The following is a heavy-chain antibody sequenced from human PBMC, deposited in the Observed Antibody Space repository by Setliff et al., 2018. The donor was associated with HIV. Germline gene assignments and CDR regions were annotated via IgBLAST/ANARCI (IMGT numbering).Heavy chain of an antibody. CDR3: LRTASSSWWGIHYSYDIDL. CDR1: GGSISGSNYD. D-gene: IGHD2-8*02. CDR2: IHYSGST. V-gene: IGHV4-39*01. J-gene: IGHJ6*03. Sequence: PSETLSLTCTVSGGSISGSNYDWGWIRQPPRKGLEWIGTIHYSGSTYHNPSLESRITISVDTSKNQFFLRLSSVSAADTAVYYCLRTASSSWWGIHYSYDIDLWGKGTTVTVSS.